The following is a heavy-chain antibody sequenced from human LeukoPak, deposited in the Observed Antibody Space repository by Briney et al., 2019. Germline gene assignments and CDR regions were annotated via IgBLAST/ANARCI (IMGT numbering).Heavy chain of an antibody. CDR2: INHSGST. Sequence: SETLSLTCAVYGGSFSGYYWSWIRQPPGKGLEWIGEINHSGSTNYNPSLKSRVTISVDTSKNQFSLKLSSVTAADTAVYYCARGAPYRVGVGVPAAPFDYWGQGTLVTVSS. J-gene: IGHJ4*02. V-gene: IGHV4-34*01. CDR3: ARGAPYRVGVGVPAAPFDY. CDR1: GGSFSGYY. D-gene: IGHD2-2*01.